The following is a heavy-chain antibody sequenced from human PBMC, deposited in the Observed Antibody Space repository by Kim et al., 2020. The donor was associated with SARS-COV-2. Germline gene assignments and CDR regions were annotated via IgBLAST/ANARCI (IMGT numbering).Heavy chain of an antibody. V-gene: IGHV4-39*07. J-gene: IGHJ4*02. Sequence: TPSLKSRVTISVDTSKNQFSLKLSSVTAADTAVYYCARLMVRGVIKLLDYWGQGTLVTVSS. D-gene: IGHD3-10*01. CDR3: ARLMVRGVIKLLDY.